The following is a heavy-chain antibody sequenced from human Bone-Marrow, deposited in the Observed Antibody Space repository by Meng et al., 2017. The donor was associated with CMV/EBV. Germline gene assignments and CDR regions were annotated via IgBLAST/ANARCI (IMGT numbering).Heavy chain of an antibody. Sequence: ASVKVSCKASGYTFTGYYMHWVRQAPGQGLEWMGWINPNSGGTNYAQKFQGRVTMTRDTSISTAYMELSRLRSDDTAVYYCARDIVVVPTPNWFEPWGQGTLVTVSS. CDR1: GYTFTGYY. CDR3: ARDIVVVPTPNWFEP. V-gene: IGHV1-2*02. D-gene: IGHD2-2*01. CDR2: INPNSGGT. J-gene: IGHJ5*02.